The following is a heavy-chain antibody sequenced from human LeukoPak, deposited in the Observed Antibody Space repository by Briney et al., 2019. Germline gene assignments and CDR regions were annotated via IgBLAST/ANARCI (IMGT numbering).Heavy chain of an antibody. V-gene: IGHV4-4*07. J-gene: IGHJ3*02. CDR2: IYTSGST. CDR3: ARHLLWFGYGHAFDI. D-gene: IGHD3-10*01. Sequence: SETLSLTCTVSGGSISSYYWSWIRQPAGKGLEWIGRIYTSGSTNYNPSLKSRVTMSVDTSKNQFSLKLSSVTAADTAVYYCARHLLWFGYGHAFDIWGQGTMVTVSS. CDR1: GGSISSYY.